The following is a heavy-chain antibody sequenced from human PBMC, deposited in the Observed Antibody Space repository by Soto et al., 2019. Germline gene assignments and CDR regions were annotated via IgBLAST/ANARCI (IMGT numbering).Heavy chain of an antibody. CDR2: IFHSGTT. V-gene: IGHV4-38-2*01. D-gene: IGHD2-21*01. J-gene: IGHJ4*01. CDR3: SRLRQHTRVHYGFGY. CDR1: VETMLSGYD. Sequence: LSRAVSVETMLSGYDWGWIRQHKGKGLEWLGSIFHSGTTYDNPSLKSRVTISVDMSKNQFSLKLTSVTAADTAVFFCSRLRQHTRVHYGFGYSGQATLLSVSS.